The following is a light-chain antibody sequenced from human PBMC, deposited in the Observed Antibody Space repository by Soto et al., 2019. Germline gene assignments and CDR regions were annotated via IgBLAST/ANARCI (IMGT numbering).Light chain of an antibody. Sequence: EIVLTQSPGTQALSPGERATLPCRASQSVRSRYLAWYQPKPAQAPRLLTCGASTRASGILERFSGGGSGIDFTLTISRLELEDFAVYICHQYGDSPQTFGQRTKVDI. J-gene: IGKJ1*01. CDR2: GAS. CDR1: QSVRSRY. CDR3: HQYGDSPQT. V-gene: IGKV3-20*01.